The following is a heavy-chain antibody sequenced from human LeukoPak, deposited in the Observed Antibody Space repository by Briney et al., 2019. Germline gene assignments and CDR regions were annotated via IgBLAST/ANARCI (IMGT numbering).Heavy chain of an antibody. J-gene: IGHJ4*02. CDR2: VYYSGST. CDR1: GGSISSSSYY. Sequence: PSETLSLTCTVSGGSISSSSYYWGWIRQPPGKGLEWIGSVYYSGSTFYNPSLKSRVILFVDTSKNQFSLNLSSVTAADTAVYYCARDRDDSGSYFDYWGQGTLVTVSS. CDR3: ARDRDDSGSYFDY. V-gene: IGHV4-39*07. D-gene: IGHD1-14*01.